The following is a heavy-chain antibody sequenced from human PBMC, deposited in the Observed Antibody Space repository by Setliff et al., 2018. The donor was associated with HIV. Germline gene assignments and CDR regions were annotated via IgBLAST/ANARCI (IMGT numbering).Heavy chain of an antibody. CDR1: GYTFTGYY. J-gene: IGHJ6*02. V-gene: IGHV1-2*04. CDR3: ARGGIAAAGTLNYYYYGVDV. Sequence: ASVKVSCKASGYTFTGYYLHWVRQAPGQGLEWMGWIIPNSGGTNYAQKFQGWVTMTRDTSISTTYMELSRLRSDDTAVYYCARGGIAAAGTLNYYYYGVDVWGQGTTVTVSS. D-gene: IGHD6-13*01. CDR2: IIPNSGGT.